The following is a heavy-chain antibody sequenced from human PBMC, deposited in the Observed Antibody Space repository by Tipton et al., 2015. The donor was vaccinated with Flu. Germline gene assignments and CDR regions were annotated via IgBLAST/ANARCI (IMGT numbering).Heavy chain of an antibody. CDR3: ARRNYYGSGSYYDY. J-gene: IGHJ4*02. D-gene: IGHD3-10*01. CDR2: IYYSGST. Sequence: TLSLTCTVSGGSISSGGYYWSWIRQHPGKGLEWIGYIYYSGSTYYNPSLKSRVTISVDTSKNQFSLKLSSVTAADTAVYYRARRNYYGSGSYYDYWGQGTLVTVSS. CDR1: GGSISSGGYY. V-gene: IGHV4-31*03.